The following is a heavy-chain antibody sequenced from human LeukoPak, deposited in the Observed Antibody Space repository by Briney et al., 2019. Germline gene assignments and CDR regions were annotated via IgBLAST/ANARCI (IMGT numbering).Heavy chain of an antibody. Sequence: SETLSLTCTVSGGSISSNYWSWIRQPPGKGLEWIGYIYYSGSTNYNPSLKSRVTISVDTSKNQFSLKLTSVTAADTAVYYCARGRGYFDYWGQGTLVTVSS. V-gene: IGHV4-59*01. CDR1: GGSISSNY. D-gene: IGHD3-10*01. CDR3: ARGRGYFDY. CDR2: IYYSGST. J-gene: IGHJ4*02.